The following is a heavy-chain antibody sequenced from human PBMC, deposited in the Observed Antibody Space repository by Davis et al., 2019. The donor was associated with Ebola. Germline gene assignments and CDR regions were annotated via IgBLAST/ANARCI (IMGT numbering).Heavy chain of an antibody. V-gene: IGHV3-23*01. CDR2: ISGSGGST. Sequence: PGGSLRLSCAASGFTFSSYAMSWVRQAPGKGLEWVSAISGSGGSTYYADSVKGRFTISRDNSKNTLYLQMNSLRAEDTAVYYCAKATDGYYWDYYYYYMDVWGKGTTVTVSS. CDR1: GFTFSSYA. D-gene: IGHD3-22*01. J-gene: IGHJ6*03. CDR3: AKATDGYYWDYYYYYMDV.